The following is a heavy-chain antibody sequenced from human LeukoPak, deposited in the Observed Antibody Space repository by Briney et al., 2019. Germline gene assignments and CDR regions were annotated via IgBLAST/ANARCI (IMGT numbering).Heavy chain of an antibody. D-gene: IGHD3-22*01. CDR3: AKDVDYYDSSGYYDDY. CDR1: GFTFSSCA. J-gene: IGHJ4*02. V-gene: IGHV3-23*01. CDR2: ISGSGGST. Sequence: GGSLRLSCAASGFTFSSCAMGWVRQAPGKGLEWVLAISGSGGSTYYADSVKGRFTISRDNSKNTLYLQMNSLRAEDTAVYYCAKDVDYYDSSGYYDDYWGQGTLVTVSS.